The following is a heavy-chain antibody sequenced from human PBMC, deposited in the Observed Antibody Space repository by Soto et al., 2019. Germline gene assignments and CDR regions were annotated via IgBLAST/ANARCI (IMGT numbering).Heavy chain of an antibody. J-gene: IGHJ6*02. CDR2: TNPSSGAT. V-gene: IGHV1-2*02. CDR3: AREAGTTGNYYFGMDV. D-gene: IGHD1-7*01. CDR1: GYTFIGHH. Sequence: QVQLVQSGAEVKKPGASVKVSCKASGYTFIGHHLHWVRQAPGQGLEWLGWTNPSSGATNFAQKFQGRVTMTRDTSISTAYLELSRLRSDDTAIYYCAREAGTTGNYYFGMDVWGQGTTVTVSS.